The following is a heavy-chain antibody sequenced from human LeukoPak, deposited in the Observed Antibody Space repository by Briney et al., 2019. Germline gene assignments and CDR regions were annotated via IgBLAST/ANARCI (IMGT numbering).Heavy chain of an antibody. J-gene: IGHJ4*02. D-gene: IGHD3-3*01. Sequence: GASVKVSCKASGGTFSSYAINWVRQATGQGLEWMGWMNPNSGNTGYAQKFQGRVTITRNTSISTAYMELSSLRSEDTAVYYCARVVSGRADYWGQGTLVTVYS. CDR3: ARVVSGRADY. CDR1: GGTFSSYA. CDR2: MNPNSGNT. V-gene: IGHV1-8*03.